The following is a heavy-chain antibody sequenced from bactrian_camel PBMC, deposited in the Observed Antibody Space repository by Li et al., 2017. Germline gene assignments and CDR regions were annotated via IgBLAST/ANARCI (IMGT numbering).Heavy chain of an antibody. CDR1: EFTFSTYS. CDR2: IYSDGSNT. CDR3: TVRELQTYSGYPKNCVSALRAGFNY. J-gene: IGHJ4*01. Sequence: VQLVESGGGLVQPGGSLRLSCAASEFTFSTYSMSWVRQAPGKGLEWVSSIYSDGSNTDYADSVKGRFTISKDSATNTLYLQMDNLKPEDPGMYYCTVRELQTYSGYPKNCVSALRAGFNYRGQGTQVTVS. V-gene: IGHV3S6*01. D-gene: IGHD4*01.